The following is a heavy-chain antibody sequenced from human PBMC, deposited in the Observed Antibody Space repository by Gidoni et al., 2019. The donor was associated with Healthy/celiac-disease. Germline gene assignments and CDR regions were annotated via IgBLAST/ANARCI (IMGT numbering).Heavy chain of an antibody. J-gene: IGHJ2*01. V-gene: IGHV1-69*06. CDR1: ECTFRRCP. CDR2: IIPIFGTA. Sequence: QVQLVQSGAEVKKPGSSVKVSCKASECTFRRCPISWVRQAPGQGLEWMGGIIPIFGTANYAQKFQGRVTITADKSTSTAYMELSSLRSEDTAVYYCARVTYDILTGYGDWYFDLWGRGTLVTVSS. D-gene: IGHD3-9*01. CDR3: ARVTYDILTGYGDWYFDL.